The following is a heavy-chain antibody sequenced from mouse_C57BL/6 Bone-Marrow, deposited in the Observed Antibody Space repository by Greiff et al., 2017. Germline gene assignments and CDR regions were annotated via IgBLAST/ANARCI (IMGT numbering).Heavy chain of an antibody. CDR2: ISNGGGST. Sequence: EVKLVESGGGLVQPGGSLKLSCAASGFPFSDYYMYWVRQTPEKRLEWVAYISNGGGSTYYPDTVKGRFTISRDTAKNTLYLQMSRLKSEDTAMYYCARRNLTGSYAMDYWGQGTSVTVSS. J-gene: IGHJ4*01. V-gene: IGHV5-12*01. CDR3: ARRNLTGSYAMDY. D-gene: IGHD4-1*01. CDR1: GFPFSDYY.